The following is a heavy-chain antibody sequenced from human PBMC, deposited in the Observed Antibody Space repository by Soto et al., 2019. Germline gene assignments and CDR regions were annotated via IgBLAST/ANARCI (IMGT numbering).Heavy chain of an antibody. D-gene: IGHD5-18*01. V-gene: IGHV3-30*01. CDR3: ARDIGGYSYPFQGPDY. J-gene: IGHJ4*02. Sequence: CADSVKGRFTISRDNSKNTLYLQMNSLRAEDTAVYYCARDIGGYSYPFQGPDYWGQGTLVTVSS.